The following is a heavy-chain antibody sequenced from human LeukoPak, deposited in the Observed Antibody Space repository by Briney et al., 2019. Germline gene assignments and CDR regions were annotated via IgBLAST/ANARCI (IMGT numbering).Heavy chain of an antibody. CDR2: IYTGGST. Sequence: SETLSLTCTVSGGSISSGSYYWNWIRQPAGEGLEWIGHIYTGGSTNYNPSLKSRVTISVDTSKNLFSLRLSSVTAADTAVYYCARDGYYYGSGSYLWWFDPWGQGTLVTVSS. J-gene: IGHJ5*02. CDR1: GGSISSGSYY. D-gene: IGHD3-10*01. V-gene: IGHV4-61*09. CDR3: ARDGYYYGSGSYLWWFDP.